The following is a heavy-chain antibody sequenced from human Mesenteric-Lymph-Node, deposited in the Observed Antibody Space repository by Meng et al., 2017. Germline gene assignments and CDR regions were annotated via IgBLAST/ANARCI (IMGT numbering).Heavy chain of an antibody. CDR2: IYHSGST. Sequence: SQTLSLTCAVSGYSISSGYYWGWIRQPPGKGLEWIGSIYHSGSTYYNPSLKSRVTISVDTSKNQFSLKLSSVTAADTAVYYCAKSASWYDYVWGMDWFDPWGQGTLVTVSS. CDR1: GYSISSGYY. D-gene: IGHD3-16*01. V-gene: IGHV4-38-2*01. J-gene: IGHJ5*02. CDR3: AKSASWYDYVWGMDWFDP.